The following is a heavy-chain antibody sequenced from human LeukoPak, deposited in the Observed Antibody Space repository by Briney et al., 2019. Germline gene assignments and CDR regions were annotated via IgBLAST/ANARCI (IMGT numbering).Heavy chain of an antibody. CDR2: IYYSGST. CDR3: ARQDRVFDAFDI. CDR1: GGSFSGYY. J-gene: IGHJ3*02. Sequence: SETLSLTCAVYGGSFSGYYWSWIRQPPGKGLEWIGSIYYSGSTYYNPSPKSRVTISVDTSKNQFSLKLSSVTAADTAVYYCARQDRVFDAFDIWGQGTMVTVSS. V-gene: IGHV4-34*01.